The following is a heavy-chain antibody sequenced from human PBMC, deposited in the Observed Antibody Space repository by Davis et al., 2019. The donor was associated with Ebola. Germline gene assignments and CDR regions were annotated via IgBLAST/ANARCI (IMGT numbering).Heavy chain of an antibody. CDR1: GGSISSYY. J-gene: IGHJ4*02. Sequence: PGGSLRLSCTVSGGSISSYYWSWIRQPPGKGLEWIGYIYYSGSTNYNPSLKSRVTISVDTSKNQFSLKLSSVTAADTAVYYCARSGSGWYFDYWGQGTLVTVSS. CDR3: ARSGSGWYFDY. CDR2: IYYSGST. V-gene: IGHV4-59*08. D-gene: IGHD6-19*01.